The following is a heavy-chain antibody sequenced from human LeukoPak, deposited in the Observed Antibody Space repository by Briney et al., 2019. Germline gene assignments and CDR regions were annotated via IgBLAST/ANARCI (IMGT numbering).Heavy chain of an antibody. CDR3: ARALYGGNPSFDY. CDR1: GFTFSSYG. Sequence: GGSLRLSCAASGFTFSSYGMHWVRQAPGKGLEWVAVIWYDGSNKYYADSVKGRFTISRDNSKNTLYLQMNSLRAEDTAVYYCARALYGGNPSFDYWGQGTLVTVSS. J-gene: IGHJ4*02. V-gene: IGHV3-33*01. D-gene: IGHD4-23*01. CDR2: IWYDGSNK.